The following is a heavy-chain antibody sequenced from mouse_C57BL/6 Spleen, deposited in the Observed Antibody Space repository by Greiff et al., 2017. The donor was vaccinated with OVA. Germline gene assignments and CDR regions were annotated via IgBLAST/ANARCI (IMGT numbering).Heavy chain of an antibody. D-gene: IGHD1-1*01. V-gene: IGHV5-6*01. CDR3: ARPYGSQLQYFDV. CDR1: GFTFSSYG. Sequence: EVQLVESGGDLVKPGGSLKLSCAASGFTFSSYGMSWVRQTPDKRLEWVATISSGGSYTYYPDSVKGRFTISRDNAKNTLYLQMSSLKSEDTAMYYCARPYGSQLQYFDVWGTGTTVTVSS. CDR2: ISSGGSYT. J-gene: IGHJ1*03.